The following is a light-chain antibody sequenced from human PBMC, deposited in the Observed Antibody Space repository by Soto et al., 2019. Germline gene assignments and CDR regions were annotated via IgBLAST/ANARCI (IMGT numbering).Light chain of an antibody. J-gene: IGKJ5*01. Sequence: AIQLTQSPSSLSASVGDRVTITCRASQAINTALAWYQQRPGKAPDLLIFDASTLESGVPSRFSGRGSGTDFTLTIGSLQPEDFATYYCQQFYTFPITFGQGTRLEI. CDR3: QQFYTFPIT. V-gene: IGKV1-13*02. CDR1: QAINTA. CDR2: DAS.